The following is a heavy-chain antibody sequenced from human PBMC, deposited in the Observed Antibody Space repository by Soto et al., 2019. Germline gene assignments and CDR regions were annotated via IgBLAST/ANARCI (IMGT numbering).Heavy chain of an antibody. CDR3: AKGHNRGPKTGYAFDP. Sequence: SQTLSLTCAISGDSVSSNTASWNWIRQSPSRGLEWLGRTYFRSKWYNDYAVSVKSRIIINPDTSNNQFSLQLNSVTPEDTAVYFCAKGHNRGPKTGYAFDPWGQGIRVTFST. J-gene: IGHJ5*02. V-gene: IGHV6-1*01. CDR1: GDSVSSNTAS. D-gene: IGHD5-12*01. CDR2: TYFRSKWYN.